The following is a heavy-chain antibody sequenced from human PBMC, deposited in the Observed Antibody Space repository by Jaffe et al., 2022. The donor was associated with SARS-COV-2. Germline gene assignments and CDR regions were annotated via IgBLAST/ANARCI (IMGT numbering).Heavy chain of an antibody. V-gene: IGHV3-33*01. CDR2: IWYDGSNK. Sequence: QVQLVESGGGVVQPGRSLRLSCAASGFTFSSYGMHWVRQAPGKGLEWVAVIWYDGSNKYYADSVKGRFTISRDNSKNTLYLQMNSLRAEDTAVYYCARDGIYGDRNYLNYYGMDVWGQGTTVTVSS. CDR3: ARDGIYGDRNYLNYYGMDV. CDR1: GFTFSSYG. J-gene: IGHJ6*02. D-gene: IGHD4-17*01.